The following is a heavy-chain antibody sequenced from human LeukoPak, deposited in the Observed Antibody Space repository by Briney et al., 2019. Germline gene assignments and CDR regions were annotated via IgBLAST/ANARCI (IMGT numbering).Heavy chain of an antibody. D-gene: IGHD3-10*01. Sequence: SETLSLTCAVYGGSFSGYYWSWIRQPPGKGLEWIGEINHSVSTNYNPSLNSRGTISVDTSQNQFSLKLSSVTAADTAVYYCARGTGSGSYYNVLYYYYYYMDVWGKGTTVTVSS. CDR3: ARGTGSGSYYNVLYYYYYYMDV. CDR2: INHSVST. CDR1: GGSFSGYY. V-gene: IGHV4-34*01. J-gene: IGHJ6*03.